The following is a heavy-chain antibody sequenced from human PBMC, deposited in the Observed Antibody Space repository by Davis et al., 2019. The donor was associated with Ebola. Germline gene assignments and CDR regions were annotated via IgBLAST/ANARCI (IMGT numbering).Heavy chain of an antibody. CDR1: GYTFTSYG. CDR3: ARDRTIVPAARKNWFDP. V-gene: IGHV1-18*01. D-gene: IGHD2-2*01. J-gene: IGHJ5*02. CDR2: ISAYNGNT. Sequence: ASVKVSCKASGYTFTSYGISWVRQAPGQGLEWMGWISAYNGNTNYAQKLQGRVTMTTDTSTSTAYMELRSLRSDDTAVYYCARDRTIVPAARKNWFDPWGQGTLVTVSS.